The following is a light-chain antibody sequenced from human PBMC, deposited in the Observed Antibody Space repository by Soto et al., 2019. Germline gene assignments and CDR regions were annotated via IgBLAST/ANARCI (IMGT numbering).Light chain of an antibody. J-gene: IGKJ4*01. CDR1: QGLLDSDGRTH. Sequence: DIVLTQTPLSLSVTPGQPASISCNSSQGLLDSDGRTHLYWYVQKTGQPPQALIYEVSKRSSGVQDRFSGSGSGTHFTLTMSRVQAEDAGIYYCMQSLQLNTFGGGTKVDIK. CDR2: EVS. V-gene: IGKV2D-29*01. CDR3: MQSLQLNT.